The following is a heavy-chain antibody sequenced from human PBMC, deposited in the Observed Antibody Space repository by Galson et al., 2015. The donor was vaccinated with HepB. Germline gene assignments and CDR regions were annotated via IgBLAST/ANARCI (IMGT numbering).Heavy chain of an antibody. D-gene: IGHD6-19*01. CDR2: ISYDGSDK. V-gene: IGHV3-30*04. CDR3: AREKLRGWGSGGAFDY. J-gene: IGHJ4*02. Sequence: SLRLSCATSGFTLSESTMHWVRQAPGKGLEWVTIISYDGSDKYYADSVKGRFTVSRDNSKHTVYLQMNNLRTQDTAVYYCAREKLRGWGSGGAFDYWGQGALVTVSS. CDR1: GFTLSEST.